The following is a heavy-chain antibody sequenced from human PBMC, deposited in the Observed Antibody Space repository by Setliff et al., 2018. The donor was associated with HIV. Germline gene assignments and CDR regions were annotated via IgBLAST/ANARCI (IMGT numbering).Heavy chain of an antibody. Sequence: GGSLRLSCAASGFTVSNDYMSWVRQAPGRGLEWVSVIYAGGSTYYADSVKGRFTISRDNSKNSLYLQMNSLRVEDTAVYYCARDYLYYNLYNGSPVYGMDVWGQGTTVTVSS. CDR2: IYAGGST. J-gene: IGHJ6*02. D-gene: IGHD3-3*01. CDR3: ARDYLYYNLYNGSPVYGMDV. V-gene: IGHV3-66*01. CDR1: GFTVSNDY.